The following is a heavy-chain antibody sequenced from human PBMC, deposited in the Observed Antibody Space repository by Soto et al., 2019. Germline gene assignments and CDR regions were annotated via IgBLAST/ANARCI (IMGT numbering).Heavy chain of an antibody. CDR1: VFTFSSYA. CDR3: AKSHEFGVVILYYFDY. J-gene: IGHJ4*02. V-gene: IGHV3-23*01. Sequence: VSLRLSCAASVFTFSSYAMSWVRQAPGKGLEWVSAISGSGGSTYYADSVKGRFTISRDNSKNTLYLQMNSLRAEDTAVYYCAKSHEFGVVILYYFDYWGQGTLVTVSS. CDR2: ISGSGGST. D-gene: IGHD3-3*01.